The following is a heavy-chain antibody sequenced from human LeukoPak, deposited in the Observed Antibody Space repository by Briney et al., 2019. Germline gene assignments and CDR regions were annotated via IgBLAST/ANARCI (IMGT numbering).Heavy chain of an antibody. J-gene: IGHJ3*02. CDR2: ISSSSSYI. CDR1: GFTFSSYS. V-gene: IGHV3-21*01. CDR3: ARAGFTSDAFDI. Sequence: SGGSLRLSCAASGFTFSSYSMNWVRQAPGKGLEWVSSISSSSSYIYYADSVKGRFTISRDNAKNSLYLQMNSLRAEDTAVYYCARAGFTSDAFDIWGQGTMVTVSS.